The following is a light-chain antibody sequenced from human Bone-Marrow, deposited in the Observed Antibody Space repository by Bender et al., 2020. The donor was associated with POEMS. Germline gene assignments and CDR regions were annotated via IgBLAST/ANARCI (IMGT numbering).Light chain of an antibody. V-gene: IGLV1-36*01. CDR3: GSCGGGATL. CDR1: SSNIGNLG. CDR2: YDH. J-gene: IGLJ1*01. Sequence: QSVVTQPPSLPEAPRQRVTISCSGSSSNIGNLGLNRYHQLPGDAPKLLIYYDHLLTPGVSDRFSASKSGSSASLAISEHQSADEASYYCGSCGGGATLFGTGTRVSVL.